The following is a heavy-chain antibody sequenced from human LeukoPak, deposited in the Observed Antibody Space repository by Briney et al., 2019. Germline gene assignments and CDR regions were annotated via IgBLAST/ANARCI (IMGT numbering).Heavy chain of an antibody. CDR2: ISGSGGST. CDR1: GFTFSSYA. Sequence: GGSPRLSCAASGFTFSSYAMSWVPQAPGKGVVWVLAISGSGGSTYYAVSVKGRFTISRDNSKNTLYLQMNSLRAEDTAVYYCAKDSAPNWFDPWGQGTLVTVSS. D-gene: IGHD1-26*01. CDR3: AKDSAPNWFDP. J-gene: IGHJ5*02. V-gene: IGHV3-23*01.